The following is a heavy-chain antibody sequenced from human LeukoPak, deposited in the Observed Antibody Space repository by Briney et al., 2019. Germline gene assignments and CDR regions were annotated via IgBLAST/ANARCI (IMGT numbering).Heavy chain of an antibody. CDR3: TRVGYYYASGSYYKRYFDY. Sequence: PGGSLRLSCTASGFTFGDYAMSWVRQAPWKGLEWVGCIRSKAYGGTTEYAASVKGTFTISRDDSKSIAYLPMNSLKTEDTAVYYCTRVGYYYASGSYYKRYFDYWGQGTLVTVSS. D-gene: IGHD3-10*01. J-gene: IGHJ4*02. CDR2: IRSKAYGGTT. CDR1: GFTFGDYA. V-gene: IGHV3-49*04.